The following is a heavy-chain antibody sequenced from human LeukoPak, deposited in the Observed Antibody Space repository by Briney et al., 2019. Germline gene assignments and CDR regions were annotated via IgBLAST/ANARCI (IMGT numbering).Heavy chain of an antibody. D-gene: IGHD1-1*01. CDR3: ARDGATGTTSDY. J-gene: IGHJ4*02. CDR2: IIPIFGTA. CDR1: GGTFSSYA. Sequence: SVKVSCKASGGTFSSYAISWVRQAPGQGLEWMGGIIPIFGTANYAQKFQGRVTITADEFTSTAYMELSSLRSEDTAVYYCARDGATGTTSDYWGQGTLVTVSS. V-gene: IGHV1-69*13.